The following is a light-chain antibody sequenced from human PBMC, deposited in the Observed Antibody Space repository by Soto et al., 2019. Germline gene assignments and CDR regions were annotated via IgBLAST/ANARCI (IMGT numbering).Light chain of an antibody. CDR1: QSVSSY. V-gene: IGKV3-15*01. Sequence: EIVLTQSPGTLPLSPRDRPTLSCRAGQSVSSYLGWYQHKPGQAPRLLIYDTSTRATGVPTRFSGSRSGAEFTLTINSLQSEDFAVYYCQPYNNWPLTFGGGTKVDIK. CDR2: DTS. CDR3: QPYNNWPLT. J-gene: IGKJ4*01.